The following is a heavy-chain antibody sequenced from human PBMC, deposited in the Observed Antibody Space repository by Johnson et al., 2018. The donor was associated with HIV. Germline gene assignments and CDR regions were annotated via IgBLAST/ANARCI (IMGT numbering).Heavy chain of an antibody. D-gene: IGHD6-6*01. Sequence: QVQLVESGGGLVKPGGSMRLSCGASGFAFRDYYMNWMRQAPGKGLEWVSHISSSGRTIYYADSVKGRFTMSRDNAKKSLYLQMNSLRADDTAVYYCARLRGSSAKGFDIWGQGTMVIVSS. CDR2: ISSSGRTI. CDR1: GFAFRDYY. V-gene: IGHV3-11*04. J-gene: IGHJ3*02. CDR3: ARLRGSSAKGFDI.